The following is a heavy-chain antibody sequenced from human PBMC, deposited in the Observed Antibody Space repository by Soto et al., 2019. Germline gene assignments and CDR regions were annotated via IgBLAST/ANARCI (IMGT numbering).Heavy chain of an antibody. Sequence: QVQLVQSGAEVKKPGASVKVSCKASGYTFTSYYMHWVRQAPGQGLEWMGIINPSGGSTSYAQKFQGRVTMTRDTSTSTVYMELSRLRSEDTAVYYCARVLPRAYWYFDLWGRGTLVTVSS. CDR2: INPSGGST. CDR1: GYTFTSYY. J-gene: IGHJ2*01. CDR3: ARVLPRAYWYFDL. V-gene: IGHV1-46*01.